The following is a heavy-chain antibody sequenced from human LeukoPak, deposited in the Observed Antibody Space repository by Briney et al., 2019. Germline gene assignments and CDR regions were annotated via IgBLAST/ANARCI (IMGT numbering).Heavy chain of an antibody. CDR2: IYYSGST. Sequence: PSETLSLTCTVSGGCISSYYWSWIRQSPGKGLEWIGYIYYSGSTVYNPSLKSRVTISVDTSKNQFSLKLSSVTAADTAVYYCARHTVGATGSFDYWGQGTLVTVSS. J-gene: IGHJ4*02. CDR1: GGCISSYY. CDR3: ARHTVGATGSFDY. V-gene: IGHV4-59*08. D-gene: IGHD1-26*01.